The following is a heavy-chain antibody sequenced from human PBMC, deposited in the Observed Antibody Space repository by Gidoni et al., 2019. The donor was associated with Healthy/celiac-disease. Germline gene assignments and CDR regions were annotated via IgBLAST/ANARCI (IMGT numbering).Heavy chain of an antibody. CDR1: GFTFDDYA. V-gene: IGHV3-9*01. D-gene: IGHD3-16*01. CDR3: AKDIGLGHYYYYYGMDV. CDR2: ISWNSGSI. Sequence: EVQLVESGGGLVQPGRSLRLSCAASGFTFDDYAMHWVRQAPGKGLEWVSGISWNSGSIGYADSVKGRFTISRDNAKNSLYLQMNSLRAEDTALYYCAKDIGLGHYYYYYGMDVWGQGTTVTVSS. J-gene: IGHJ6*02.